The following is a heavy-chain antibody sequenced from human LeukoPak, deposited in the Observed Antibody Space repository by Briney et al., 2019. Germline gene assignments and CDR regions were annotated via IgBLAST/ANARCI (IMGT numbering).Heavy chain of an antibody. CDR3: ARIGYSGYNFDY. J-gene: IGHJ4*02. CDR2: INQDGSGK. Sequence: PGGSLRLSCAASGFTFSSYWMSWVRQAPGKGLEWVANINQDGSGKYYVDSLKGRFTISRDNAKNSLYLQMNSLRAEDTAVYYCARIGYSGYNFDYWGQGTLVTVPS. CDR1: GFTFSSYW. D-gene: IGHD5-12*01. V-gene: IGHV3-7*01.